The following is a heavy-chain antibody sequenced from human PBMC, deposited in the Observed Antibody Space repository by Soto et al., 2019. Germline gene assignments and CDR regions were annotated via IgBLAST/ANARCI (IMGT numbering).Heavy chain of an antibody. CDR2: ISAYNGNT. V-gene: IGHV1-18*01. CDR1: GGTFSSYA. Sequence: VSCKASGGTFSSYAISWVRQAPGQGLEWMGWISAYNGNTNYAQKLQGRVTMTTDTSTSTAYMELRSLRSDDTAVYYCAKGYDSSGYYEVNAFDIWGQGTMVTVSS. D-gene: IGHD3-22*01. J-gene: IGHJ3*02. CDR3: AKGYDSSGYYEVNAFDI.